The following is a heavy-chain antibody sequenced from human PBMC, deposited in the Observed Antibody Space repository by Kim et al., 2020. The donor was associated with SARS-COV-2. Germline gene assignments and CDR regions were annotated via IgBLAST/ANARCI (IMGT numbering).Heavy chain of an antibody. D-gene: IGHD4-17*01. J-gene: IGHJ4*02. CDR3: AKGKTAYGDFDY. V-gene: IGHV3-23*01. Sequence: CADCVESLFTLPKDNSKNTLSLQMNSLRAEDTAVYYCAKGKTAYGDFDYWGQGTLVTVSS.